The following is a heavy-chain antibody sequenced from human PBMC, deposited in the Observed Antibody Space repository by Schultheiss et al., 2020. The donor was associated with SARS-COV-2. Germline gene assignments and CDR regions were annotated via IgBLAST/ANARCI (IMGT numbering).Heavy chain of an antibody. CDR2: IRSKARNYAT. J-gene: IGHJ5*02. CDR3: TRDSTSSGWFDP. Sequence: GGSLRLSCAASGFTFSIYTFHWVRQAPGKGLEWVGRIRSKARNYATTYAASVKGRFIISRDESRNTSYLQMNSLKIEDTAVYYCTRDSTSSGWFDPWGQGTLVTVAS. CDR1: GFTFSIYT. V-gene: IGHV3-73*01. D-gene: IGHD5-18*01.